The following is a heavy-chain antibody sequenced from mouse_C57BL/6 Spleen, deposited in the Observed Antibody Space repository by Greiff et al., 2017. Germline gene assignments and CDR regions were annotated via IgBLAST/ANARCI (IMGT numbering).Heavy chain of an antibody. CDR3: ARSYYSNYEDYAMDY. CDR1: GYAFTNYL. Sequence: QVQLQQSGAELVRPGTSVKVSCKASGYAFTNYLIEWVKQRPGQGLEWIGVINPGSGGTNYNEKFKGKATLTADKSSSTAYMQLSSLTSADSAVYFCARSYYSNYEDYAMDYWGQGTSVTVSS. CDR2: INPGSGGT. V-gene: IGHV1-54*01. D-gene: IGHD2-5*01. J-gene: IGHJ4*01.